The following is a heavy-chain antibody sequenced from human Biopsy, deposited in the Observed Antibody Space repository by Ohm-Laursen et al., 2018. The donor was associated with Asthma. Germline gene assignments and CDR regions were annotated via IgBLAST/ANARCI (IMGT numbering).Heavy chain of an antibody. CDR1: GYSLTDLS. J-gene: IGHJ4*02. V-gene: IGHV1-24*01. Sequence: ASVKVSCKISGYSLTDLSIHWVRQAPGQGLEWMRGHDHEEGGTVNARRFQGRVTMTEDTSTDTAYMELSSLSSDDTAVYYCASDFPKDYVRYNFQFWGQGTLVTVSS. CDR2: HDHEEGGT. D-gene: IGHD4-17*01. CDR3: ASDFPKDYVRYNFQF.